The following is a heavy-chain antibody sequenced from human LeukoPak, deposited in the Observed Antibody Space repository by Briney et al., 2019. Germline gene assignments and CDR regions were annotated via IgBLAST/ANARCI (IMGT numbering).Heavy chain of an antibody. J-gene: IGHJ1*01. CDR1: GGFISSSIYY. V-gene: IGHV4-39*07. CDR2: IYYSGST. CDR3: AGDRSGTTEY. D-gene: IGHD2/OR15-2a*01. Sequence: SETLSLTCTVSGGFISSSIYYWGWIRQPPGKGLEWIGSIYYSGSTDYSPSLKSRVTISVDTSKNQFSLKLSSVTAADTAVYYCAGDRSGTTEYWGQGTLVTVSS.